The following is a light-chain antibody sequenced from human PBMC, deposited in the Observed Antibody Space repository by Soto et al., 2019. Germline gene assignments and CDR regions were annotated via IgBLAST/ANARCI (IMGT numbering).Light chain of an antibody. CDR2: AAS. Sequence: DIQLTQSPSFLSASVGDRVTITCRASQGISSSLAWYQQKPGEAPKLLIYAASTLQSGAPSRFIGSGYGTEFTLTISSLQPDDFARYYCQKLHNFPLTFGQGTRLEIK. V-gene: IGKV1-9*01. CDR3: QKLHNFPLT. CDR1: QGISSS. J-gene: IGKJ5*01.